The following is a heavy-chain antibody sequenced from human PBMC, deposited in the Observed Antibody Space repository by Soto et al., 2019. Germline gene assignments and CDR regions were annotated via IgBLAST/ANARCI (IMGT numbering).Heavy chain of an antibody. CDR3: XHXXXXXXXXXXXXXXXXX. J-gene: IGHJ4*02. V-gene: IGHV2-5*02. Sequence: QITLKESGPTLVKPTQTLTLTCTFSGFSLSTSGVGVGWIRQPPGKALEWLALIYWDDDKRYSPSLKSRLTITKDTSKNQVVLTMTNMDPVDXAXXXXXHXXXXXXXXXXXXXXXXXWGQGTLVTVSS. CDR2: IYWDDDK. CDR1: GFSLSTSGVG.